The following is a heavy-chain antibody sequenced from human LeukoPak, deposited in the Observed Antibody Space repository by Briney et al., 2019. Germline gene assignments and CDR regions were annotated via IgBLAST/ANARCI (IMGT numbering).Heavy chain of an antibody. CDR2: IFYSGNT. J-gene: IGHJ6*03. CDR1: GGSNSSGGYY. V-gene: IGHV4-31*03. D-gene: IGHD3-16*01. CDR3: ARSPRGYCMDV. Sequence: SQTLSLTCTVSGGSNSSGGYYWSWIRQHPGKGPEFIGYIFYSGNTYYNPSLKSRVTILVDTSKNQFSLKVRSVTAADTAVYYCARSPRGYCMDVWGKGTTVTIS.